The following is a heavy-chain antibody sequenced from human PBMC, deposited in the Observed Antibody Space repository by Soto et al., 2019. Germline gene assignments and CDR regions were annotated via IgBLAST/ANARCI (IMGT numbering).Heavy chain of an antibody. D-gene: IGHD2-21*01. CDR1: GGTFSSYA. CDR2: IIPIFGTA. J-gene: IGHJ6*03. V-gene: IGHV1-69*06. Sequence: ASVKVSCKAAGGTFSSYAISWVLQAPGQGLEWMGGIIPIFGTANYAQKFQGRVTMSVDTSENQFSLTLNSVTAADTATYYCARGGISHWAYFYYMDVWDRGTTVTVSS. CDR3: ARGGISHWAYFYYMDV.